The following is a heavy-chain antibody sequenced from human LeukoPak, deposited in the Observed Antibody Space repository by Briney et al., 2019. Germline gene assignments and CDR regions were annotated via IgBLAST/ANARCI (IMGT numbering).Heavy chain of an antibody. V-gene: IGHV3-74*01. CDR3: TRDLAWELPFDY. CDR1: EFTLSSYW. CDR2: ISSDGSST. J-gene: IGHJ4*02. Sequence: QPGGSLRLSCAASEFTLSSYWMHWVRQAPGKGLVWVSRISSDGSSTNYADSVKGRFTISRDNAKNTLYLQMNSLRAEDTAMFYCTRDLAWELPFDYWGQGTLVTVSS. D-gene: IGHD1-26*01.